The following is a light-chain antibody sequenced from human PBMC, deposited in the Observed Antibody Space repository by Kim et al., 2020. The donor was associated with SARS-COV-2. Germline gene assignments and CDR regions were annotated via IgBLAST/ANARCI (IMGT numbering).Light chain of an antibody. V-gene: IGKV1-27*01. CDR1: QGISNY. J-gene: IGKJ1*01. Sequence: ASGGDRGTLPCRASQGISNYLAWYQQKPGKVPKLLIYAASALRSGVPSRFSGSGSGTDFTLTITSLQPEDVAVYYCQQCKGAPWTFGHGTKVDIK. CDR2: AAS. CDR3: QQCKGAPWT.